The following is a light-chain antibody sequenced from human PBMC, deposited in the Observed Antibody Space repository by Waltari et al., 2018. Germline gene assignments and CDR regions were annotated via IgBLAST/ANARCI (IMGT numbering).Light chain of an antibody. Sequence: QSALTQPRSVSGSPGQSVTISCTGTSSDVGGYNYVSWYQQHPGKAPKLMIYDVNKRPSWVPDRSSGSKSGNTASLTISGLQAEDEADFYCCSYAGSYILVFGGGTK. J-gene: IGLJ2*01. CDR2: DVN. V-gene: IGLV2-11*01. CDR1: SSDVGGYNY. CDR3: CSYAGSYILV.